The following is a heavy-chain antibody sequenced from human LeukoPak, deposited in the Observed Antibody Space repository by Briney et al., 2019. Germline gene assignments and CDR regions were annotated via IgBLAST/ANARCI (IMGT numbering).Heavy chain of an antibody. CDR2: LDPNSGGT. CDR3: TRDLTISGPIGI. J-gene: IGHJ4*02. V-gene: IGHV1-2*06. CDR1: GYTFTGYA. Sequence: ASVKVSCKASGYTFTGYAVHWVRQAPGQGLEWVGRLDPNSGGTNYAQDFQGRVTITRDTSINTAYMELSRLRSDDTAKYYCTRDLTISGPIGIWGQGTLVTVSA. D-gene: IGHD3-9*01.